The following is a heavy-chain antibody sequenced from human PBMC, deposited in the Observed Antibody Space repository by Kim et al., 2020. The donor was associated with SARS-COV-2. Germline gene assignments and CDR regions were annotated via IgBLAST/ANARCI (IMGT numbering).Heavy chain of an antibody. V-gene: IGHV3-23*01. D-gene: IGHD4-17*01. J-gene: IGHJ4*02. Sequence: YDVTVKGRFPIARDNAKNTLYLQVNSRRAADTAVYYCAKTLIDYGDYGLGYWGQGTLVTVSS. CDR3: AKTLIDYGDYGLGY.